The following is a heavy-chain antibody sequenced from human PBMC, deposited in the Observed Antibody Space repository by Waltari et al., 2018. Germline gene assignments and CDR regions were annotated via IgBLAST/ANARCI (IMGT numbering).Heavy chain of an antibody. CDR1: VFTVSSNY. D-gene: IGHD6-13*01. J-gene: IGHJ4*02. V-gene: IGHV3-23*04. CDR2: ISGSGGST. Sequence: EVQLVETGGGLIQPGGSLRLSCAASVFTVSSNYMSWVRQAPGKGLEWVSAISGSGGSTYYADSVKGRFTISRDNSKNTLYLQMNSLRAEDTAVYYCAKDQRRGAAAGIDYWGQGTLVTVSS. CDR3: AKDQRRGAAAGIDY.